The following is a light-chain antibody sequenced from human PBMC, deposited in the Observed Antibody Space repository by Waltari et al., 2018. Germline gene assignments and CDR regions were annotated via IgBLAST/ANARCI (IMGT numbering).Light chain of an antibody. CDR3: CSYAGTRSLVV. J-gene: IGLJ2*01. Sequence: QSALTQPASVSGSLGPSITVPCPGTSSDLRYHTFVSWYQQHPGRAPQLLIYQVTKRPSGFSSRFSGSKSGNTASLTISGLHTEDEADYYCCSYAGTRSLVVFGGGTRLTVL. CDR1: SSDLRYHTF. CDR2: QVT. V-gene: IGLV2-23*02.